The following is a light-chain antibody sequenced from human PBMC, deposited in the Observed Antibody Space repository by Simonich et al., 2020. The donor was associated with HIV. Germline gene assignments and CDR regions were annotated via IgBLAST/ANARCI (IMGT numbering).Light chain of an antibody. Sequence: DIVMTQSQDSLAVSPGARATINCKSSQRVLSSSNNKNSLAWYQQKPGQPPYLLIYWASTRESGVPDRFSGSGSGTDFTLTINSLQAEDVAVYYCQQYYSTPQTFGQGTKVEIK. V-gene: IGKV4-1*01. CDR1: QRVLSSSNNKNS. CDR3: QQYYSTPQT. CDR2: WAS. J-gene: IGKJ1*01.